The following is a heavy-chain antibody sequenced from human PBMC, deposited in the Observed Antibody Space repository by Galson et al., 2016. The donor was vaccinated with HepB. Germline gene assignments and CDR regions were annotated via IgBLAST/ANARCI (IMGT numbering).Heavy chain of an antibody. CDR1: GGTFSNYA. V-gene: IGHV1-69*13. Sequence: SVKVSCKASGGTFSNYAITWVRQAPGQGLEWMGGIIPIFGTVRYAQKLQGRVTITADESTSTAYMALSSLRSEDTAVYFCARGNRYCTSTECSSPGTWGSDPWGQGTLVTVSS. CDR3: ARGNRYCTSTECSSPGTWGSDP. D-gene: IGHD2-2*01. CDR2: IIPIFGTV. J-gene: IGHJ5*02.